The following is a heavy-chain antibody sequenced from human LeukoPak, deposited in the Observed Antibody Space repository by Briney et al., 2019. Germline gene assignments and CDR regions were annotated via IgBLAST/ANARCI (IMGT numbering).Heavy chain of an antibody. CDR2: ISGSGGRT. V-gene: IGHV3-23*01. Sequence: PGGSLRLSCAASGFTFSSYAMSWVRQAPGKGLEWVSAISGSGGRTYHADSVKGRFTISRDNSKNTVYLQMNSLRAEDTAVYYCAKGDWAYSSSYFDYWGQGTLVTVSS. J-gene: IGHJ4*02. CDR1: GFTFSSYA. D-gene: IGHD6-6*01. CDR3: AKGDWAYSSSYFDY.